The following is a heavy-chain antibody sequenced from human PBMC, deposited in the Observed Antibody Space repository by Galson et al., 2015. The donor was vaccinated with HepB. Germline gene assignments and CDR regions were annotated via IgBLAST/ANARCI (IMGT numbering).Heavy chain of an antibody. J-gene: IGHJ3*02. CDR3: VRGAMITVTTSDAFDI. CDR1: GFTFSSYD. CDR2: IGPAGDP. Sequence: SLRLSCAASGFTFSSYDMHWVRQETGKGLEWVSAIGPAGDPYYPGSVKGRFTISRENAKNSLYLQMNSLRAGDTAVYYCVRGAMITVTTSDAFDIWGQGTMVTVSS. D-gene: IGHD4-17*01. V-gene: IGHV3-13*05.